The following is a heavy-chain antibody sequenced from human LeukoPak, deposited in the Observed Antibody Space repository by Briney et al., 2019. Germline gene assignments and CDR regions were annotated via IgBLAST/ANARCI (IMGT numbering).Heavy chain of an antibody. J-gene: IGHJ4*02. CDR3: ARDLSPVVRASPMGY. CDR1: GFTFTSYG. D-gene: IGHD3-10*01. V-gene: IGHV3-30*03. CDR2: ITYDGYYK. Sequence: GGSLRLSCAASGFTFTSYGMHWVRQAPGKGLEWVALITYDGYYKYYSDSVKGRFTISSDTSKNTMYLHMNSLRAEDTAVYYCARDLSPVVRASPMGYWGQGTLVTVSS.